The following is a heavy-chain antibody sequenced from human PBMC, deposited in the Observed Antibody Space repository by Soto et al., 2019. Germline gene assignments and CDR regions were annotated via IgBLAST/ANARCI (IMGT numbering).Heavy chain of an antibody. CDR2: ISTNAGTT. CDR3: VGLGYCSGGRWYYGLGY. V-gene: IGHV3-64D*06. Sequence: EVQLVEAGGGLVPPAESLRLSCSASGFTFSSSAMHWGRQAPGKGLEYFSEISTNAGTTYYADSVKGRFTISRDNSKNTLYLQMSSLRVEDTAVYYCVGLGYCSGGRWYYGLGYWGQGTLVTVSS. J-gene: IGHJ4*02. D-gene: IGHD2-15*01. CDR1: GFTFSSSA.